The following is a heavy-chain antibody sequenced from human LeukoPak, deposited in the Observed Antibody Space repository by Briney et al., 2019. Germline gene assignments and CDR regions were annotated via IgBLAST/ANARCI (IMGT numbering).Heavy chain of an antibody. CDR2: IYYSGNT. Sequence: SETLSLTCTVSGGSITNDNYFWSWIRQHPGKGLEWIGYIYYSGNTYYNPSLKSRVTMSIDTSKNQFSLKLTFMTAADTAVYYCARDVGFCSGGSCYPYNWFDPWGQGTLVTVSS. CDR1: GGSITNDNYF. D-gene: IGHD2-15*01. CDR3: ARDVGFCSGGSCYPYNWFDP. J-gene: IGHJ5*02. V-gene: IGHV4-31*03.